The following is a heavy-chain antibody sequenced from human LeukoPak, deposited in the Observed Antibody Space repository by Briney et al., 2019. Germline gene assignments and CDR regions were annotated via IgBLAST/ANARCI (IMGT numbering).Heavy chain of an antibody. CDR3: AKQFVDI. J-gene: IGHJ5*02. V-gene: IGHV3-23*01. CDR1: GFTFTNYA. CDR2: PSASGDDA. Sequence: GGSLRLSCVASGFTFTNYAMNWVRQAPGKGLEWVSSPSASGDDASYADSVKGRFTISRDNSWNTLYLQMNSLSAEDTAVYYCAKQFVDIWGQGTLVTVSS. D-gene: IGHD5-24*01.